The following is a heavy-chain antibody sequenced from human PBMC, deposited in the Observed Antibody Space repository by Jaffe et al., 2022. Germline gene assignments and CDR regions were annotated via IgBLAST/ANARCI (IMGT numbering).Heavy chain of an antibody. Sequence: EVQLVESGGGLVQPGRSLRLSCTASGFTFGDYAMSWFRQAPGKGLEWVGFIRSKAYGGTTEYAASVKGRFTISRDDSKSIAYLQMNSLKTEDTAVYYCTRVVGKWLEPGKYYYYYYMDVWGKGTTVTVSS. J-gene: IGHJ6*03. CDR1: GFTFGDYA. D-gene: IGHD6-19*01. CDR2: IRSKAYGGTT. V-gene: IGHV3-49*03. CDR3: TRVVGKWLEPGKYYYYYYMDV.